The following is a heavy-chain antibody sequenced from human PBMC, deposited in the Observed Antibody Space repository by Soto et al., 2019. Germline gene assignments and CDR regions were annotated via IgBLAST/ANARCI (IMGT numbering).Heavy chain of an antibody. D-gene: IGHD2-2*01. V-gene: IGHV4-4*07. J-gene: IGHJ6*02. CDR3: ARDQLLVGYCSSNSCYRGGMDV. CDR2: VYTSGIT. CDR1: GGSISSYY. Sequence: SETLSLTCTVSGGSISSYYLSWTRQPAGKGLEWIGRVYTSGITRYNPSLKSRVTMSVDTSKNQFSLKLSSVTAADTAVYYCARDQLLVGYCSSNSCYRGGMDVWGQGTTVTVSS.